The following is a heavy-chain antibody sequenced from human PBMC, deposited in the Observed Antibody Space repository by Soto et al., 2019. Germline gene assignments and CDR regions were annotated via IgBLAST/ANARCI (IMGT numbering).Heavy chain of an antibody. J-gene: IGHJ3*02. V-gene: IGHV3-48*03. CDR2: IRANDESI. CDR3: ARETLRDAIDI. Sequence: XGSLRLSFVASGFDFRSYEMNGVRQAPGKGLEWVSNIRANDESIYYADSVKGRVSVSRDNAKNSLFLEMNSLRVDDTAVYYCARETLRDAIDIWGQGTMVTVSS. CDR1: GFDFRSYE.